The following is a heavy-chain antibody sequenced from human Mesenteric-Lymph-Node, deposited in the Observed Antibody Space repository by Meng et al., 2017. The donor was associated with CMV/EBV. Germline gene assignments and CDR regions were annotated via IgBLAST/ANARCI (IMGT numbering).Heavy chain of an antibody. V-gene: IGHV4-34*01. D-gene: IGHD4-23*01. J-gene: IGHJ4*02. CDR2: INHSGRT. CDR3: ARHQRWLKSEGGFNY. Sequence: QGQVQHGGEGRLNPSDTLSLTCAVYGGSFSGYYWSWIRQPPGKGLEWIGEINHSGRTNYNPSLKSRVTISVDTSKNQFSLKLSSVTAADTAVYYCARHQRWLKSEGGFNYWGQGTLVTVSS. CDR1: GGSFSGYY.